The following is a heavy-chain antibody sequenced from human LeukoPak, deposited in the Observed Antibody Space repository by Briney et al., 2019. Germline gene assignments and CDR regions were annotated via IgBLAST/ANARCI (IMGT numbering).Heavy chain of an antibody. J-gene: IGHJ4*02. CDR2: INPSGGST. Sequence: ASVKVSCKASGYTFTSYYMHWVRQAPGQGLEWMGIINPSGGSTSYAQKFQGRVTMTRDTSTSTVYMELSSLRSEDTAVYYCVRDSIAVAGTDYWGQGTLVTVSS. CDR3: VRDSIAVAGTDY. V-gene: IGHV1-46*01. CDR1: GYTFTSYY. D-gene: IGHD6-19*01.